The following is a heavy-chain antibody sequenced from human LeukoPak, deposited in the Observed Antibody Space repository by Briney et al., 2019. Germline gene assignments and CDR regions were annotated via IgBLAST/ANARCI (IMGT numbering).Heavy chain of an antibody. V-gene: IGHV3-21*01. D-gene: IGHD1-26*01. Sequence: GGSLRLSCAASGFTFSSYSMNWVRHARGEGLEWVSSISSSSSYIYYADSVKGRFTISRDNAKNSLYLQMNSLGAEDTAVYYCANSVGARDFDYWGQGTLVTVSS. J-gene: IGHJ4*02. CDR3: ANSVGARDFDY. CDR2: ISSSSSYI. CDR1: GFTFSSYS.